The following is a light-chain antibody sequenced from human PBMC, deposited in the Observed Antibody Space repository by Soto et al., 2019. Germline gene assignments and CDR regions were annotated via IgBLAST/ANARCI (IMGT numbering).Light chain of an antibody. CDR2: GAS. J-gene: IGKJ1*01. CDR3: HQFGYSPRT. Sequence: EIVLTQSPDTLSLSPGERATLSCRASQSVSSNLAWYQQKPGQAPRLLIYGASTRATGIPARFSGSGSGTDFTLAIRRLEPEDFAVYYCHQFGYSPRTFGQGTKVDIK. V-gene: IGKV3-20*01. CDR1: QSVSSN.